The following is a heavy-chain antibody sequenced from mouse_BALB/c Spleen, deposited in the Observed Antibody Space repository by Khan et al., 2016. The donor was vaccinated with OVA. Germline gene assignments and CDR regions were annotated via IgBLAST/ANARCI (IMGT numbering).Heavy chain of an antibody. D-gene: IGHD2-10*02. CDR3: ASRLKYGNIDY. CDR1: GYTSTDYS. Sequence: QIQLVQSGPELKKPGETVKISCKASGYTSTDYSMHWVKQAPGKGLKWMGWINTETGEPTYADDFKGRFAFSLETFASTAYLQINNLKNEDTATYFCASRLKYGNIDYWGQGTTLTVSS. V-gene: IGHV9-2-1*01. J-gene: IGHJ2*01. CDR2: INTETGEP.